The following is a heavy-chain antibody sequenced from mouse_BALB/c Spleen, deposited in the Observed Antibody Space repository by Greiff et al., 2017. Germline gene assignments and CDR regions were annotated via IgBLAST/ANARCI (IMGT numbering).Heavy chain of an antibody. V-gene: IGHV5-17*02. CDR3: ARYGNYRDAMDY. J-gene: IGHJ4*01. Sequence: EVQVVESGGGLVQPGGSRKLSCAASGFTFSSFGMHWVRQAPEKGLEWVAYISSGSSTIYYADTVKGRFTISRDNPKNTLFLQMTSLRSEDTAMYYCARYGNYRDAMDYWGQGTSVTVAS. D-gene: IGHD2-1*01. CDR1: GFTFSSFG. CDR2: ISSGSSTI.